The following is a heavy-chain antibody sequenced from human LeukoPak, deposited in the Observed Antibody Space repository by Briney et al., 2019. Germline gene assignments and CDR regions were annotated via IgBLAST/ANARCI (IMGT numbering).Heavy chain of an antibody. D-gene: IGHD1-26*01. CDR3: ARRGSYYLEGHY. V-gene: IGHV4-39*01. CDR1: GGSISSSSYY. CDR2: IYYSGST. Sequence: SETLSLTCTVSGGSISSSSYYWGWIRQPPGKGVEWIGSIYYSGSTYYNPSLKSRVTISVDTSKNQFSLKLSSVTAADTAVYYCARRGSYYLEGHYWGQGTLVTVSS. J-gene: IGHJ4*02.